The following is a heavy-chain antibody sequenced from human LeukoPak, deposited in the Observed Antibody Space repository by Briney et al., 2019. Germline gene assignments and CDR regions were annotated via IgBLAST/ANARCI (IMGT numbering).Heavy chain of an antibody. J-gene: IGHJ5*02. D-gene: IGHD3-3*01. CDR1: GGSISSGSYY. Sequence: PSETLSLTCTVSGGSISSGSYYWSWIRQPAGKGLEWIGSIYTSGSTNYNPSLKSRVTISVDTSKNQFSLKLSSVTAADTAVYYCARDHYDFWSGYYRENWFDPWGQGTLVTVSS. CDR3: ARDHYDFWSGYYRENWFDP. V-gene: IGHV4-61*02. CDR2: IYTSGST.